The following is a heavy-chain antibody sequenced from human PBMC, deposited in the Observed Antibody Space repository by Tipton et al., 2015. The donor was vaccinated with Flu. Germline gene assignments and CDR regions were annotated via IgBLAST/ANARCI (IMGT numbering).Heavy chain of an antibody. Sequence: TLSLTCTVSGGSISSYYWSWIRQPPGKGLEWIGYIYYSGSTNYNPSLKSRVTISVDTSKNQFSLKLSSVTAADTDVYYCARELNYGMDVWGQGTTVTVSS. CDR2: IYYSGST. CDR3: ARELNYGMDV. J-gene: IGHJ6*02. CDR1: GGSISSYY. V-gene: IGHV4-59*01.